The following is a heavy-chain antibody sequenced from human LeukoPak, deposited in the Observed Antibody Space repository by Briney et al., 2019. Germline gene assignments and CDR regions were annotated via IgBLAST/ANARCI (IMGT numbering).Heavy chain of an antibody. CDR1: GFTFSSYD. V-gene: IGHV3-30*02. D-gene: IGHD1-1*01. CDR3: ARAERPVYDAFDI. CDR2: IRYDGSNK. Sequence: GGSLRLSCAASGFTFSSYDMHWVRQAPGKGLEWVAFIRYDGSNKYYADSVKGRFTISRDNSKNTLYLQMNSLRAEDTAVYYCARAERPVYDAFDIWGQGTMVTVSS. J-gene: IGHJ3*02.